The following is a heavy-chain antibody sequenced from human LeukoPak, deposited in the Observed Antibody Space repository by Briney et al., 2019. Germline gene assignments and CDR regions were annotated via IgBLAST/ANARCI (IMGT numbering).Heavy chain of an antibody. D-gene: IGHD4-17*01. V-gene: IGHV3-23*01. CDR3: AKMTTVPPGDAEGFDY. CDR2: ISGSGGST. Sequence: GGSLRLSCAASGFTFSSYAMSWVRQAPGKGLEWVSAISGSGGSTYYADSVKGRFTISRDNSKNTLYLQMNSLRAEDTAVYYCAKMTTVPPGDAEGFDYWGQGTLVAVSS. J-gene: IGHJ4*02. CDR1: GFTFSSYA.